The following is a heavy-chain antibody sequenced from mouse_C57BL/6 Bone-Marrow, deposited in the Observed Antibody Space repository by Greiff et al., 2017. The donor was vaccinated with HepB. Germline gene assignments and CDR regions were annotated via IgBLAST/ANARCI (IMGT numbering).Heavy chain of an antibody. CDR2: INPGSGGT. J-gene: IGHJ2*01. CDR3: ARYDYDEGNFDY. V-gene: IGHV1-54*01. D-gene: IGHD2-4*01. CDR1: GYAFTNYL. Sequence: QVQLQQSGAELVRPGTSVKVSCKASGYAFTNYLIEWVKQRPGQGLEWVGVINPGSGGTNYNEKFKGKATLTADKSSSTAYMQLRSLTSEDSAVYFCARYDYDEGNFDYWGQGTTLTVSS.